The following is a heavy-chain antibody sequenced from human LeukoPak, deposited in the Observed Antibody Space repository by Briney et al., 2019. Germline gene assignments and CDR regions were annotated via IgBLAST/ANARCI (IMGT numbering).Heavy chain of an antibody. CDR1: GYSFTSYW. J-gene: IGHJ4*02. D-gene: IGHD6-6*01. CDR3: ARIASYSSSHEFDY. V-gene: IGHV5-10-1*01. Sequence: GESLKISCQASGYSFTSYWISWVRQMPGKGLEWMGRIDPSDSYTNYSPSFQGHVTISADKSISTAYLQWSSLKASDTPMYYCARIASYSSSHEFDYWGQGNLVTVSS. CDR2: IDPSDSYT.